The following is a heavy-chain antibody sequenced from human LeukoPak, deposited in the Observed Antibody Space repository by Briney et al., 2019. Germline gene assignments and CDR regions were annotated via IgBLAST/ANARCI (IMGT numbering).Heavy chain of an antibody. J-gene: IGHJ6*03. CDR2: ITSSSSYI. CDR1: GFTFSSYS. V-gene: IGHV3-21*01. D-gene: IGHD3-3*01. Sequence: GGSLRLSCAASGFTFSSYSMNWVRQAPGKGLEWVSCITSSSSYIYYADSVKGRFTISRDNAKNSLYLQMNSLRAEDTAVYYCARGERYYDFWSGYYYMDVWGKGTTVTVSS. CDR3: ARGERYYDFWSGYYYMDV.